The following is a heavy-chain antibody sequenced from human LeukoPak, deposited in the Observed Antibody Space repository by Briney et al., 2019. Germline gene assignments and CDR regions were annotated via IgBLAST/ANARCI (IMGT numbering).Heavy chain of an antibody. CDR3: ARGIEGYYDSSGGY. V-gene: IGHV1-69*04. J-gene: IGHJ4*02. D-gene: IGHD3-22*01. Sequence: GSSVKVSCKASGGTFSSYAISWVRQAPGQGLEWMGRIIPILGIANYAQKFQGRVTITADKSTSTAYMELSSLRSEDTAVYYCARGIEGYYDSSGGYWGQGTLVTVSS. CDR1: GGTFSSYA. CDR2: IIPILGIA.